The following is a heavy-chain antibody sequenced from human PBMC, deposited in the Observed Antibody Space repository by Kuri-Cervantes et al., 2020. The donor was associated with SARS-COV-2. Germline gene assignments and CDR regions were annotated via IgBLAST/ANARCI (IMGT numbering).Heavy chain of an antibody. Sequence: GESLKISCAASGFTFSSCAMHWVRLAPGKGLEWVAVISYDGSDKYYADSVKGRFTISRDNSKNTLYLQMNSLRAEDTAVYYCARGGSNYYGMDVWGQGTTVTVSS. CDR2: ISYDGSDK. V-gene: IGHV3-30-3*01. CDR3: ARGGSNYYGMDV. D-gene: IGHD4-11*01. CDR1: GFTFSSCA. J-gene: IGHJ6*02.